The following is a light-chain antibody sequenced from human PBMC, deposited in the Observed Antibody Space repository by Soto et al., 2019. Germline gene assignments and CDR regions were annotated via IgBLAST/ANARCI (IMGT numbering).Light chain of an antibody. CDR3: QQDYNLAT. Sequence: PGERVTLSCRASQSVSSSYLTWYQQKPGQAPRRLIYGASTRATSIPARFSGSGSGTDFTLTISSLQPEDLAVYYRQQDYNLATFGQGTKVEIK. V-gene: IGKV3D-7*01. J-gene: IGKJ1*01. CDR1: QSVSSSY. CDR2: GAS.